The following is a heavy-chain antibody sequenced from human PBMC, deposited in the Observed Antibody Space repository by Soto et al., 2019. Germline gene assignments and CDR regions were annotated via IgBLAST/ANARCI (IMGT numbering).Heavy chain of an antibody. Sequence: ASVKVSCKASGYTFTSYDINWVRQATGQGLEWMGWMNPNSGNTGYAQKFQGRVTMTRNTSISTAYMELSSLRSEDTAVYYCARLEYCSSTSCFFAFDPWGQGTLVTVSS. J-gene: IGHJ5*02. CDR2: MNPNSGNT. CDR1: GYTFTSYD. D-gene: IGHD2-2*01. CDR3: ARLEYCSSTSCFFAFDP. V-gene: IGHV1-8*01.